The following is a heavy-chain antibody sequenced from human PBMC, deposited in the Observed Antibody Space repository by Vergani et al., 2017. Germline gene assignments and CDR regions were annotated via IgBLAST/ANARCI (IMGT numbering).Heavy chain of an antibody. Sequence: QLHLQESGSGLVKPSQTLSLTCAVSGDSITNGGFSWNWIRQPPGKGPEWIGYIFPSGNSGYNPSLKSRVTLSINTTKNQFSLKLKSVTAADTSVYYSARCFRDEGRINGGTVENWFDPWGQGTLVTVSS. J-gene: IGHJ5*02. V-gene: IGHV4-30-2*01. CDR2: IFPSGNS. D-gene: IGHD2-15*01. CDR1: GDSITNGGFS. CDR3: ARCFRDEGRINGGTVENWFDP.